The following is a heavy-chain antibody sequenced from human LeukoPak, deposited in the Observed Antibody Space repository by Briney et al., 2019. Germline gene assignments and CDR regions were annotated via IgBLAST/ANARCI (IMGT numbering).Heavy chain of an antibody. J-gene: IGHJ4*02. CDR3: ARYCSSTSCYQTDSFDY. D-gene: IGHD2-2*01. Sequence: SQTLSLTCAVSGGSISSGGYSWSWIRQPPGKGLEWIGYIYHSGSTYYNPSLKSRVTISVDRSKNQFSLMLSSVTAADTAVYYCARYCSSTSCYQTDSFDYWGQGTLVTVSS. CDR2: IYHSGST. CDR1: GGSISSGGYS. V-gene: IGHV4-30-2*01.